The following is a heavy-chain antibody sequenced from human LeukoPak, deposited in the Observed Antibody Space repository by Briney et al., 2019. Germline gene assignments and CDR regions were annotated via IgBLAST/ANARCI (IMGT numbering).Heavy chain of an antibody. J-gene: IGHJ5*02. Sequence: GVPLQISSQGSGYSFTSYWIGWVRPLPRKGPEWMGIIYPGDSDTRYSPSFQSQVTISADKSISTAYLKWSSLKASDTAMYYCARTGVPAPFDPWGRGTLVSVS. D-gene: IGHD2-2*01. CDR1: GYSFTSYW. CDR2: IYPGDSDT. CDR3: ARTGVPAPFDP. V-gene: IGHV5-51*01.